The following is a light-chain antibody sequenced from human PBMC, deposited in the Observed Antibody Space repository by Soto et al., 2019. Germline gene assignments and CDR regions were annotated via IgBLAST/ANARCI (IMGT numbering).Light chain of an antibody. CDR1: QSVSSN. Sequence: EIVMTQSPSTLSVSPGERATLSCRASQSVSSNLAWYQQKPGQAPRLLIYGASTRATGIPARFSGRGSGTEFTLTISSLQSEDFAVYHCQQYNNWPLTFGGGTKVDIK. CDR2: GAS. V-gene: IGKV3-15*01. CDR3: QQYNNWPLT. J-gene: IGKJ4*01.